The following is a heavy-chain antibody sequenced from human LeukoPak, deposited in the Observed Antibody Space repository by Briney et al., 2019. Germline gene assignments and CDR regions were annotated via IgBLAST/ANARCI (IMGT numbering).Heavy chain of an antibody. CDR2: ISVNGQNT. CDR1: GFTFSSYS. Sequence: PGGSLRLFCIASGFTFSSYSMHWVRQAPEKGLEFVAAISVNGQNTYYGNSVRGRFTISRDNSKKTLYLQMGSLRTEDMAVYYCARVARGTGLDPWGQGTLVTVSS. J-gene: IGHJ5*02. V-gene: IGHV3-64*01. CDR3: ARVARGTGLDP. D-gene: IGHD1-1*01.